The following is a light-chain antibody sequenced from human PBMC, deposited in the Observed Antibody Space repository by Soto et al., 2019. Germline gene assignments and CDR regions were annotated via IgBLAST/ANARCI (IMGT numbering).Light chain of an antibody. J-gene: IGKJ2*01. V-gene: IGKV1-9*01. CDR1: QGISRY. CDR2: AAS. CDR3: QQLNSYPRT. Sequence: DIPLTQSPSFLSATVGDGVTITCRASQGISRYLAWYQQKPGKAPKLLIYAASTLQSGVPSRFSGSGSGTEFTLTVSSLQPEDFATYYCQQLNSYPRTFGQGTKLEIK.